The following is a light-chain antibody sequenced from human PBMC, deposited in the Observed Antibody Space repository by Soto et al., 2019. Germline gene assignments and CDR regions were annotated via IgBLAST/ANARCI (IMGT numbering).Light chain of an antibody. CDR1: QCISNY. J-gene: IGKJ1*01. CDR3: QQYSSYSAWT. Sequence: DIQMTHSPSAMSASVVDRFTITCLASQCISNYLAWFQQKPGKVPKRLIYAASSLQSGVPSRFSGSGSGTEFTLTISSLQPDDIATYYCQQYSSYSAWTFGEGTKVDIK. V-gene: IGKV1-17*03. CDR2: AAS.